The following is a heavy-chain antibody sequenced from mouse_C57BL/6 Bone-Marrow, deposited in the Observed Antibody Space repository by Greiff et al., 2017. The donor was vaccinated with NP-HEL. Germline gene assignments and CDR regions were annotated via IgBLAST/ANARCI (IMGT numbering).Heavy chain of an antibody. V-gene: IGHV1-15*01. D-gene: IGHD1-1*01. Sequence: VQVVESGAELVRPGASVTLSCKASGYTFTDYEMHWVKQTPVHGLEWIGAIDPETGGTAYNQKFKGKAILTADKSSSTAYMELRSLTSEDSAVYYCTRYYGSSYYFDYWGQGTTLTVSS. J-gene: IGHJ2*01. CDR1: GYTFTDYE. CDR2: IDPETGGT. CDR3: TRYYGSSYYFDY.